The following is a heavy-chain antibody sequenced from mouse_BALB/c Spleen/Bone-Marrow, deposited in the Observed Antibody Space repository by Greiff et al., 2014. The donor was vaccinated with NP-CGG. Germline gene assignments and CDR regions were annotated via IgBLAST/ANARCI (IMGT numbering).Heavy chain of an antibody. CDR3: ARHGGSRGYYSDY. CDR1: GFTFSSYT. J-gene: IGHJ2*01. CDR2: ISNGGGST. V-gene: IGHV5-12-2*01. D-gene: IGHD1-1*01. Sequence: EVQVVESGGGLVQPGGSLKLSCAASGFTFSSYTMSWVRRTPEKRLEWVAYISNGGGSTYYPDTVKGRFTISRDNAKNTLYLQMSSLKSEDTAMYYCARHGGSRGYYSDYWGQGTTLTVSS.